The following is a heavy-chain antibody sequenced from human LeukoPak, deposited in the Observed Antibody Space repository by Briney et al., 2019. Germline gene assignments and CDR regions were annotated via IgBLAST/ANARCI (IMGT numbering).Heavy chain of an antibody. CDR2: IYYSGST. D-gene: IGHD1-26*01. V-gene: IGHV4-39*07. J-gene: IGHJ5*02. CDR3: ARSGSSGSYPNWFDP. Sequence: PSETLSLTCTVSGGSISSSSYYWGWIRQPPGKGLEWIGSIYYSGSTYYNPSLKSRVTISVDTSKNQFSLKLSSVTAADTAVYYCARSGSSGSYPNWFDPWGQGTLVTVSS. CDR1: GGSISSSSYY.